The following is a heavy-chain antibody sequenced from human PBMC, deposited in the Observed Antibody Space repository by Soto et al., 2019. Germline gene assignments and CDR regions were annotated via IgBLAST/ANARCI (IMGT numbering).Heavy chain of an antibody. Sequence: QVKLVQSGAEVKKPGSSVKVSCKASGGTFSSYAISWVRQAPGQGLEWMGGIIPIFGTANYAQKFQGRVTITADESTSTAYMELSSLRSEDTAVYYCARGKYYYDSSGYYFPDYWGQGTLVTVSS. J-gene: IGHJ4*02. V-gene: IGHV1-69*01. CDR1: GGTFSSYA. CDR2: IIPIFGTA. CDR3: ARGKYYYDSSGYYFPDY. D-gene: IGHD3-22*01.